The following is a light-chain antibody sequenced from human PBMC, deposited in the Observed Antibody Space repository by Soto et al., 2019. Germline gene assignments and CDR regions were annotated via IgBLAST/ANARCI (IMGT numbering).Light chain of an antibody. CDR1: RGVSSF. J-gene: IGKJ4*01. V-gene: IGKV3-11*01. Sequence: EIVLTQSPATLSLSPGERATLSCRASRGVSSFLAWYQQKPGQAPRLLIYDASNRATGIPARFSGSGSGTEFTLTISSLEPEDFAVYYCQQRINWPLTFGGGTKV. CDR2: DAS. CDR3: QQRINWPLT.